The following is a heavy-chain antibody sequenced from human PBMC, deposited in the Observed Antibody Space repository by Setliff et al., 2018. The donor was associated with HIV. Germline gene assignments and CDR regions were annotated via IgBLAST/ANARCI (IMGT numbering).Heavy chain of an antibody. Sequence: ASVKVSCKASGYTFTSYYMHWARQAPGQGLEWMGIINPSGGSTRYAQKFQGRVTMTRDTSTSTVYMELSSLRSEDTAVYYCARDGYYNSWSGYGYYYYYMDVWGKGTTVTVSS. D-gene: IGHD3-3*01. J-gene: IGHJ6*03. CDR1: GYTFTSYY. V-gene: IGHV1-46*01. CDR2: INPSGGST. CDR3: ARDGYYNSWSGYGYYYYYMDV.